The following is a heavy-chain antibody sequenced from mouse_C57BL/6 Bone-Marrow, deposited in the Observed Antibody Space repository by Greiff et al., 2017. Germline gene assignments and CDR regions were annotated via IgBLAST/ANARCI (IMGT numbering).Heavy chain of an antibody. CDR2: IHPSDSDT. CDR3: EIDYGSGCSYWDFDD. Sequence: QVQLQQPGAELVKPGASVKLSCKASGYTFTSYWMHWVKQRPGQGLEWIGRIHPSDSDTNYNQKFKGKATLTVDTSSSTAYMQLSSLTSEDSAVYYCEIDYGSGCSYWDFDDWGTGTAVTVSA. J-gene: IGHJ1*03. D-gene: IGHD1-1*01. V-gene: IGHV1-74*01. CDR1: GYTFTSYW.